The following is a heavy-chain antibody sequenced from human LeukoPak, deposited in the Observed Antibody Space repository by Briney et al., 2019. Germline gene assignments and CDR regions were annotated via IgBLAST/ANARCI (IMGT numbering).Heavy chain of an antibody. CDR2: IIPIFGTA. J-gene: IGHJ4*02. D-gene: IGHD3-22*01. Sequence: GASVKVSCKASGGTFSSYAISWVRQAPGQGLEWMGGIIPIFGTANYAQKFQGRVTITADESTSTAYMELSSLRSEDTAVYYCARPALYYYDSGGYTLDYWGQGTLVTVSS. V-gene: IGHV1-69*13. CDR1: GGTFSSYA. CDR3: ARPALYYYDSGGYTLDY.